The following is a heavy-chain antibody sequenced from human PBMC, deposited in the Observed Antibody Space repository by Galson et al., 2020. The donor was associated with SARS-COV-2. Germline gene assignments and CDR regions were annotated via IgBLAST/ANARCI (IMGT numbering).Heavy chain of an antibody. CDR2: VYYTGST. CDR3: HYYDTSGDFVNFDF. V-gene: IGHV4-39*07. Sequence: ASETLSLTCTVSGGSISSSTYYWEWIRQPPGKGLEWIGSVYYTGSTNYNPSLKSRVTISVDTSKNQFSLRLRSVTAADTALYYCHYYDTSGDFVNFDFWGQGPLVTVSS. D-gene: IGHD3-22*01. CDR1: GGSISSSTYY. J-gene: IGHJ4*02.